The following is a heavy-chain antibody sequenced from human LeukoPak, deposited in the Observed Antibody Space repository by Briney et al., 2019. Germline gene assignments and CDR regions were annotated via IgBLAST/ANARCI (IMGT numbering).Heavy chain of an antibody. CDR1: GGSFSGYY. CDR2: INHSGST. V-gene: IGHV4-34*01. D-gene: IGHD3-22*01. Sequence: SETLSLTCAVYGGSFSGYYWSWIRQPPGKGLEWIGEINHSGSTNYNPSLKSRVTTSVDTSKNQFSLKLSSVTAADTAVYYCARDYYDSSGHLAHDAFDIWGQGTMVTVSS. CDR3: ARDYYDSSGHLAHDAFDI. J-gene: IGHJ3*02.